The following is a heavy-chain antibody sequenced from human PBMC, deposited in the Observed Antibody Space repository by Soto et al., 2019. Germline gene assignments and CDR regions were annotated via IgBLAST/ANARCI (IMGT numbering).Heavy chain of an antibody. CDR2: ISGSGRTI. D-gene: IGHD1-7*01. CDR3: AKVGTSYYYGMDV. Sequence: SXGSLRLSCAASGLDFSSEVMCWVRQAPGKGLEWVSSISGSGRTIYHADSMRGRFAISRDNSKNSLYLQLNNLRVDDTAVYYCAKVGTSYYYGMDVWGQGTTVTVSS. CDR1: GLDFSSEV. V-gene: IGHV3-23*01. J-gene: IGHJ6*02.